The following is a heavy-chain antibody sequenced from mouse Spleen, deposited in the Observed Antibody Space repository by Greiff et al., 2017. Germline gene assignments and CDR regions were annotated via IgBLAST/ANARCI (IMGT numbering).Heavy chain of an antibody. CDR1: GYTFTNYW. CDR2: IYPGGGYT. V-gene: IGHV1-63*01. J-gene: IGHJ2*01. D-gene: IGHD1-1*01. CDR3: ARKGYYDGSPYYFDY. Sequence: LVESGAELVRPGTSVKMSCKASGYTFTNYWIGWAKQRPGHGLEWIGDIYPGGGYTNYNEKFKGKATLTADKSSSAAYMQFSSLTSEDSAIYYCARKGYYDGSPYYFDYWGQGTTLTVSS.